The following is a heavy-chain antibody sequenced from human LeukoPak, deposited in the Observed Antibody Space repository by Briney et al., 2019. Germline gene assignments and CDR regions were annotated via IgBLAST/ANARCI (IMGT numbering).Heavy chain of an antibody. D-gene: IGHD2-8*02. CDR3: ATYREVLLPFES. Sequence: GGSLRLSCAASGFTFSTFSMIWVRQPPGKGLEWVSIIFPSGGEIHYADSVRGRFTISRDNSKSTLSLQMNSLRAEDTAIYYCATYREVLLPFESWGQGTLVTVSS. CDR2: IFPSGGEI. CDR1: GFTFSTFS. J-gene: IGHJ4*02. V-gene: IGHV3-23*01.